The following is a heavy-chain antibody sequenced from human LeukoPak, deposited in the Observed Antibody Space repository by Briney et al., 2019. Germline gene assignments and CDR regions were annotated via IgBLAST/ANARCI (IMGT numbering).Heavy chain of an antibody. V-gene: IGHV1-2*02. CDR2: INPNSGGT. J-gene: IGHJ4*02. D-gene: IGHD4-17*01. Sequence: GASVKVSCKASGYTFTGYYMHWVPQAPGQGLEWMGWINPNSGGTNYAQKFQGRVTMTRDTSISTAYMELSRLRSDDTAVYYCARADYGDYPIDYWGQGTLVTVSS. CDR3: ARADYGDYPIDY. CDR1: GYTFTGYY.